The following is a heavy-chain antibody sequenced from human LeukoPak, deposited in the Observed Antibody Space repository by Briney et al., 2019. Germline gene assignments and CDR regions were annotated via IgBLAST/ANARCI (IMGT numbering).Heavy chain of an antibody. Sequence: ASVKVSCKASGYTFTGYYMHWVRQAPGQGLEWMGWINPNSGGTNYAQKFQGRVTMTRDTSISTAYMELSRPRSDDTAVYYCARSMVRGIYGMDVWGQGTTVTVSS. CDR3: ARSMVRGIYGMDV. D-gene: IGHD3-10*01. V-gene: IGHV1-2*02. J-gene: IGHJ6*02. CDR2: INPNSGGT. CDR1: GYTFTGYY.